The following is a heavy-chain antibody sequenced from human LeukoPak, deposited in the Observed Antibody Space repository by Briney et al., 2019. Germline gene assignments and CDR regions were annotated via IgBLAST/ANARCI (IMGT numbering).Heavy chain of an antibody. D-gene: IGHD6-13*01. CDR2: IDTNGIAT. CDR3: ARDKQQLADY. J-gene: IGHJ4*02. Sequence: PGGSLRLSCAASGFTFSNYWMHWVRQAPGKGLVWVSRIDTNGIATTYVDSVKGRFTISRDNSKNTLYLQMNSLRAEDTAVYYCARDKQQLADYWGQGTLVTVSS. V-gene: IGHV3-74*01. CDR1: GFTFSNYW.